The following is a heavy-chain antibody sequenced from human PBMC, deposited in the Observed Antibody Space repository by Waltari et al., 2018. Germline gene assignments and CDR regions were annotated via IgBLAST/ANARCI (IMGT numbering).Heavy chain of an antibody. CDR3: AKDPDYGDYVGYWYFNL. CDR1: GFTFSNYA. CDR2: ISGSGDST. V-gene: IGHV3-23*01. Sequence: EVQLLESGGGLVQPGGSLRLSCAASGFTFSNYAMSGVRQAPGKGLEWVSTISGSGDSTYYADSVKGRFTISRDNSKNTLYLRMTSLRAEDTAFYYCAKDPDYGDYVGYWYFNLWGRGTLVTLAS. J-gene: IGHJ2*01. D-gene: IGHD4-17*01.